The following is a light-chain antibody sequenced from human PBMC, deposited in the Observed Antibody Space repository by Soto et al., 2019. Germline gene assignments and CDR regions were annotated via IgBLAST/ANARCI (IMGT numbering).Light chain of an antibody. CDR1: SSHIGANT. CDR2: SSN. J-gene: IGLJ2*01. V-gene: IGLV1-44*01. Sequence: QAVVTQPPSASGTPGQRVTISCSGSSSHIGANTVNWYQQVPGTAPKLLIYSSNQRPSGVPDRFSGSKSATSASLAISGLQSEDEADYYCEAWDDSLNGVIFGGGTKLTIL. CDR3: EAWDDSLNGVI.